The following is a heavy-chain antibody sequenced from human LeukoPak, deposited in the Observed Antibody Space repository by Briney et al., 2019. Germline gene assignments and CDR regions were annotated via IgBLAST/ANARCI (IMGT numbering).Heavy chain of an antibody. J-gene: IGHJ5*02. D-gene: IGHD4-17*01. CDR3: AREGVPIHYENWFDH. CDR2: INPSGGST. V-gene: IGHV1-46*01. Sequence: GASVKVSCKASGYTFTSYYMHWVRQAPGQGLEGMGIINPSGGSTSYAQNFQGRVTMTRDTSTSTVYMELSSLRSEDTAVYYCAREGVPIHYENWFDHWGQGTLVTVSS. CDR1: GYTFTSYY.